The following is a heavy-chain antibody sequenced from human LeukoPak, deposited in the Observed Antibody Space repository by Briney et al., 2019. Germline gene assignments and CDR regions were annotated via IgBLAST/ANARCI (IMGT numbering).Heavy chain of an antibody. V-gene: IGHV3-21*01. D-gene: IGHD3-16*02. CDR3: ARGPPIGYFQH. CDR1: GFTFTSYT. Sequence: GGSLRLSCAASGFTFTSYTMNWVRQAPGKGLEWVSSISSSSSYIYYADSVKGRLTISRDNAKTSLYLQMNSLRAEDSAVYYCARGPPIGYFQHWGQGTLVTVSS. CDR2: ISSSSSYI. J-gene: IGHJ1*01.